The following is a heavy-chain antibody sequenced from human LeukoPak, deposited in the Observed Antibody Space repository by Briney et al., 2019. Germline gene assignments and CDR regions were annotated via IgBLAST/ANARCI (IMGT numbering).Heavy chain of an antibody. CDR2: INHSGST. CDR1: GGSSSGYY. J-gene: IGHJ4*02. Sequence: KPSETLSLTCAVYGGSSSGYYWSWIRQPPGKGLEWIGEINHSGSTNYNPSLKSRVTISVDTSKNQFSLKLSSVTAADTAVYYCARGPSHWYDSSGYLYYFDYWGQGTLVTVSS. D-gene: IGHD3-22*01. V-gene: IGHV4-34*01. CDR3: ARGPSHWYDSSGYLYYFDY.